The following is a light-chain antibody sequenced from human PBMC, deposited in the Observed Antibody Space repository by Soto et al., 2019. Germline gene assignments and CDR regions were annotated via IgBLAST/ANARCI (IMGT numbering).Light chain of an antibody. CDR2: EVS. Sequence: QSVLTQPASVSGSPGQSITISCTGTSSDVGGYNFVSWYQQHPGKAPKLMIYEVSNRPSGVSNRFSGSKSGNTASLTISGLQAEDEADYYCSSYTSSSTSQVFGTGTKSPS. J-gene: IGLJ1*01. CDR3: SSYTSSSTSQV. CDR1: SSDVGGYNF. V-gene: IGLV2-14*01.